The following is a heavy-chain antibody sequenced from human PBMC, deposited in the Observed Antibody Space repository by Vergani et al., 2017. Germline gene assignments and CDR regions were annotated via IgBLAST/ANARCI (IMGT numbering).Heavy chain of an antibody. CDR1: GFTFSSYS. CDR2: ISSSSSTI. V-gene: IGHV3-48*04. CDR3: ARDKDAYGSGSSVDY. D-gene: IGHD3-10*01. Sequence: EVQLVESGGGLVQPGGSLRLSCAASGFTFSSYSMNWVRQAPGEGLEWVSYISSSSSTIYYADSVKVRFTISRDNAKTSLYLQMNSLRAEDTAVYYCARDKDAYGSGSSVDYWGQGTLVTVSS. J-gene: IGHJ4*02.